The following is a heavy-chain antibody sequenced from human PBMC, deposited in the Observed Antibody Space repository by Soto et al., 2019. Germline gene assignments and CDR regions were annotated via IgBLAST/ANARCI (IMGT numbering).Heavy chain of an antibody. CDR3: AKDPRGGGKMDY. CDR2: ISATGDRT. Sequence: PGGSLRLSCAVSGFPFSNYAMSWDRQAPGRGLEWVSFISATGDRTYYGDSVKGRLTICIDNSKNTLFLQINSLRAEDTAVYYCAKDPRGGGKMDYWGQGTLVTVSS. D-gene: IGHD3-16*01. V-gene: IGHV3-23*01. J-gene: IGHJ4*02. CDR1: GFPFSNYA.